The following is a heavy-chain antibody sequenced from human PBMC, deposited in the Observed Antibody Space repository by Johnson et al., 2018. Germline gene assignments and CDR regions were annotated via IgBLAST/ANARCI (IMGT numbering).Heavy chain of an antibody. CDR3: AKVGGGSNYYYYMDV. CDR1: GFTFDDYA. V-gene: IGHV3-9*01. D-gene: IGHD2-15*01. Sequence: EVQLVETGGGLVQXGRSLRLSCAASGFTFDDYAMHWVRQAPGKGLEWVSGISWNSGSIGYADSVKGRFPISRDNAKNSLYLQMNSLRAEDTALYYCAKVGGGSNYYYYMDVWGKGTTVTVSS. J-gene: IGHJ6*03. CDR2: ISWNSGSI.